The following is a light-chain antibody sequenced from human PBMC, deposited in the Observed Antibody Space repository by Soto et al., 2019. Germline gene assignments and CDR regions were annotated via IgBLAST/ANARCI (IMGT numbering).Light chain of an antibody. CDR3: AAWDGSLNGWV. V-gene: IGLV1-44*01. CDR1: SSNIGSNT. Sequence: QSVLTQANSASGTPGQRVTISCYGSSSNIGSNTLSWYQQVPGTAPKLLIYSNDQRPSGVPDRFSGSKSGTSASLAIGGLQSEDEADYYCAAWDGSLNGWVFGGGTQLTVL. CDR2: SND. J-gene: IGLJ2*01.